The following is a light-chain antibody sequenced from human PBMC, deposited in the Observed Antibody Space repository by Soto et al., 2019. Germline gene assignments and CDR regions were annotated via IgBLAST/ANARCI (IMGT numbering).Light chain of an antibody. CDR2: GAS. V-gene: IGKV3-20*01. CDR1: QSVSNNY. J-gene: IGKJ1*01. Sequence: EIVLTQSPGTLSLSPGERATLSCRASQSVSNNYLAWYQQKPGQAPRLLIYGASSRATGIPDRFSGSGSATDFTLTISSLQSEDFAVYFCQQYADWPKTFGQGTKVDIK. CDR3: QQYADWPKT.